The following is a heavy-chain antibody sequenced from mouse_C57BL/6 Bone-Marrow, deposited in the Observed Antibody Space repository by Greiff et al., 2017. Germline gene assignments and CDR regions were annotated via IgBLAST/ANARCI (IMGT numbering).Heavy chain of an antibody. CDR2: ISDGGSYT. D-gene: IGHD1-1*01. J-gene: IGHJ1*03. CDR1: GFTFSSYA. V-gene: IGHV5-4*01. CDR3: ARDEGLLLRLIDV. Sequence: EVKLVESGGGLVKPGGSLKLSCAASGFTFSSYAMSWVRQTPEKRLEWVATISDGGSYTYYPDNVKGRFTISRDNAKNNLYLQMSHLKSEDTAMYYCARDEGLLLRLIDVWGTGTTVTVSS.